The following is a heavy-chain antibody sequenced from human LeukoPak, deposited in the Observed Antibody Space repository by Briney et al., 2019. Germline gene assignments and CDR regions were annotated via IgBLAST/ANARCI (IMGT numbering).Heavy chain of an antibody. CDR3: ARVWVTAMQGSWFDP. Sequence: GGSLRLSCAASGFTFSSYWMSWVRQAPGKGQEWVANIKQDGSEKYYVDSVKGRFTISRDNAKNPLYLQMNSLRAEDTAVYYCARVWVTAMQGSWFDPWGQGTPVTVSS. CDR1: GFTFSSYW. D-gene: IGHD5-18*01. J-gene: IGHJ5*02. CDR2: IKQDGSEK. V-gene: IGHV3-7*01.